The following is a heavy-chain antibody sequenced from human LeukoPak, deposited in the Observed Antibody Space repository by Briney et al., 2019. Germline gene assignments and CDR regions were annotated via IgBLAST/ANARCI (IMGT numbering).Heavy chain of an antibody. V-gene: IGHV1-24*01. D-gene: IGHD3-10*01. CDR3: ARDREVLWFGELLSDY. J-gene: IGHJ4*02. Sequence: ASVKVSCKVSGYTLTELSMHWVRQAPGKGLEWMGGFDPEDGETFYAQKFQGRVTMTEDTSTDTAYMELSSLRSEDTAVYYCARDREVLWFGELLSDYWGQGTLVTVSS. CDR2: FDPEDGET. CDR1: GYTLTELS.